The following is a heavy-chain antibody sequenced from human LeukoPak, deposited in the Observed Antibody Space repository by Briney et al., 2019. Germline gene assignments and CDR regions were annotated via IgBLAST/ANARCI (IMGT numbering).Heavy chain of an antibody. V-gene: IGHV4-59*01. CDR3: ARSSAWSPFDS. CDR2: VYSSGST. Sequence: KPSETLSLTCTVSGGSIWSYYWSWIRQPPGKGLEWIGYVYSSGSTNHNPSLKSRATISIDTSKNQFSLRLGSVTAADTAVYFCARSSAWSPFDSWGQGILVTVSS. D-gene: IGHD6-19*01. CDR1: GGSIWSYY. J-gene: IGHJ4*02.